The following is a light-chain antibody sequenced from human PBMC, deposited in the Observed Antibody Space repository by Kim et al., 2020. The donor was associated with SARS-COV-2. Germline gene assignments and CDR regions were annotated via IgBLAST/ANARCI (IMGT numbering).Light chain of an antibody. CDR3: QQYDSTSRWT. J-gene: IGKJ1*01. Sequence: RTTLSFSATQSVSGTYLAWHHKNPGQATRLLIYGVTIRATGIPDWFIGSGSATDLTLTSNKLEPEDVAVYYCQQYDSTSRWTFGQGTKRDIK. CDR1: QSVSGTY. V-gene: IGKV3-20*01. CDR2: GVT.